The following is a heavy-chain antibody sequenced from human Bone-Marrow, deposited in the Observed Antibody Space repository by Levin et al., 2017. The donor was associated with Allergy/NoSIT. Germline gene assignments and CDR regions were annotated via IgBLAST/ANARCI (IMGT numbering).Heavy chain of an antibody. D-gene: IGHD3-3*01. Sequence: GGSLRLSCAASGFTFSSYWMSWVRQAPGKGLEWVANIKQDGSEKYYVDSVKGRFTISRDNSKNSLYLQMNSLRAEDTAVYYCARDPRYDFWSGYYPPLYYYGYGMDVWGQGTTVTVSS. J-gene: IGHJ6*02. CDR3: ARDPRYDFWSGYYPPLYYYGYGMDV. V-gene: IGHV3-7*01. CDR1: GFTFSSYW. CDR2: IKQDGSEK.